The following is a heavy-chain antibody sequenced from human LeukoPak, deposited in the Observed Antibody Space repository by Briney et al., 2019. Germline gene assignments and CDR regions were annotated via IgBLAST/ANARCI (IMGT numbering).Heavy chain of an antibody. V-gene: IGHV3-15*01. D-gene: IGHD3-22*01. J-gene: IGHJ4*02. CDR2: IKSKTDGGTT. Sequence: EGSLRLSCAASGFTFSNAWMSWVRQAPGKGLEWVGRIKSKTDGGTTDYAAPVKGRFTISRDDSKNTLYLQMNSLKTEDTAVYYCTTRMSSGYPPDYWGQGTLVTVSS. CDR1: GFTFSNAW. CDR3: TTRMSSGYPPDY.